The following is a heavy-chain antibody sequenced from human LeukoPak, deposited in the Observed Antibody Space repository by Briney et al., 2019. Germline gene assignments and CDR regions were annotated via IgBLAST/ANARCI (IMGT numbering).Heavy chain of an antibody. V-gene: IGHV4-59*01. J-gene: IGHJ4*02. D-gene: IGHD4-23*01. CDR3: ARGRNDNGGMFFDS. CDR1: GGSIRSYY. Sequence: SETLPLTCTVSGGSIRSYYWSWIRLAPGKGLEWIGFISYSGYTSYSPSLKSRVAISVDTSKSQFSLRLSSLTAADTAIYYCARGRNDNGGMFFDSWAQGTLVTVSS. CDR2: ISYSGYT.